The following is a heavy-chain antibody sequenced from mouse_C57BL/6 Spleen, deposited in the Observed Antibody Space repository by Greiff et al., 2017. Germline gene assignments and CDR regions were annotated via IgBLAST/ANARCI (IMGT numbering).Heavy chain of an antibody. J-gene: IGHJ1*03. CDR1: GFTFSSYA. CDR2: ISSGGDYI. V-gene: IGHV5-9-1*02. CDR3: TRDSSCFDV. Sequence: EVKLVESGEGLVKPGGSLTLSCAASGFTFSSYAMSWVRQTPEKRLEWVAYISSGGDYIYYADTVKGRFTISRDNARNTLYLQMSSLKSEDTAMYYCTRDSSCFDVWGTGTTVTVSS.